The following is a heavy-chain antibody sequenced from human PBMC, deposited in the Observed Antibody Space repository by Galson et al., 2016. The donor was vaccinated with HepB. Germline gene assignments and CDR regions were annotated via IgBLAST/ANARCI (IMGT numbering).Heavy chain of an antibody. Sequence: SLRLSCAASGFSFSDHDMNWVRQTPGKGLEWVSNINYRGEKTFYDASVKGRFTISRDNSNNTLYLQRNNLRAEDTAVYYCVKDPNWQSGYWGQGSLVTVSS. J-gene: IGHJ4*02. CDR1: GFSFSDHD. CDR3: VKDPNWQSGY. CDR2: INYRGEKT. V-gene: IGHV3-23*01. D-gene: IGHD2-8*01.